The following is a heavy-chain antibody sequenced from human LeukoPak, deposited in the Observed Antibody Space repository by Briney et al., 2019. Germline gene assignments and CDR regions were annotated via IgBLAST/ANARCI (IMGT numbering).Heavy chain of an antibody. Sequence: SETLSLTCTVSGYSISSGYYWGWIRQPPGKGLEWIGSIYHSGSTYYNPSLRSRVTISVDTSKNHFSLDLTSVTAADTAVYYCVRRNYLSSRIDPWGQGTLVTVSS. V-gene: IGHV4-38-2*02. D-gene: IGHD3-16*01. CDR1: GYSISSGYY. J-gene: IGHJ5*02. CDR2: IYHSGST. CDR3: VRRNYLSSRIDP.